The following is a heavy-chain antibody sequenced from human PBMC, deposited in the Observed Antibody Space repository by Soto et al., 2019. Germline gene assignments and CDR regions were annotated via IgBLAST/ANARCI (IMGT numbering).Heavy chain of an antibody. Sequence: GGSLRFSCASSGFTFSIYAMSWVRQAPGKGLEWVSAISGSGGSTYYADSVKGRFTISRDNSKNTLYLQMNSLRAEDTAVYYCAKPESTVNVNWFDPWGKGNLVTV. V-gene: IGHV3-23*01. CDR2: ISGSGGST. J-gene: IGHJ5*02. CDR1: GFTFSIYA. D-gene: IGHD4-4*01. CDR3: AKPESTVNVNWFDP.